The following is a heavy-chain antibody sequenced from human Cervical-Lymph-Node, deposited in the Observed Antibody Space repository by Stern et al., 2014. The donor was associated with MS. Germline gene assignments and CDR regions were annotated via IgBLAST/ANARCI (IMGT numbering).Heavy chain of an antibody. CDR3: ASRGAGEFGVSPTGS. CDR2: INTNTGNP. V-gene: IGHV7-4-1*02. Sequence: QMQLVHSGSELKKPGASVKISCKASGYNFRNYAMNWVRQAPGRGLEWMGWINTNTGNPLYAQGFTGRFVFSLDTSVSTAYLKISSLKTEDTAMYYCASRGAGEFGVSPTGSWGQGTLVTVSS. D-gene: IGHD2-8*01. J-gene: IGHJ5*02. CDR1: GYNFRNYA.